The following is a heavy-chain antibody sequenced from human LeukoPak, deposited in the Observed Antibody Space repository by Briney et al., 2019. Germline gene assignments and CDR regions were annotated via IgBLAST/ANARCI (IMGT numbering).Heavy chain of an antibody. Sequence: ASVKVSCKASGYTFTSYDINWVRQATGQGLEWMGGFDPENGETIYAQKFQGRVTMTEDTSTDTVYMELSSLRSEDTAVYYCATGGSRVQLWILAGWYYFDNWGQGTLVTVSS. V-gene: IGHV1-24*01. D-gene: IGHD5-18*01. CDR1: GYTFTSYD. CDR3: ATGGSRVQLWILAGWYYFDN. CDR2: FDPENGET. J-gene: IGHJ4*02.